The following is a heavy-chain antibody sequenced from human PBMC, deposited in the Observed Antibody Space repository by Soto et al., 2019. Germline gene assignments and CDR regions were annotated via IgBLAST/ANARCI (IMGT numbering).Heavy chain of an antibody. CDR1: GYSFTSYW. CDR2: IDPSDSYT. D-gene: IGHD6-13*01. CDR3: ARPGIAAAGPGGWFDP. J-gene: IGHJ5*02. Sequence: GESLKISFKGSGYSFTSYWISWVRQMPGKGLEWMGRIDPSDSYTNYSPSFQGHVTISADKSISTAYLQWSSLKASDTAMYYCARPGIAAAGPGGWFDPWGQGTLVTVSS. V-gene: IGHV5-10-1*01.